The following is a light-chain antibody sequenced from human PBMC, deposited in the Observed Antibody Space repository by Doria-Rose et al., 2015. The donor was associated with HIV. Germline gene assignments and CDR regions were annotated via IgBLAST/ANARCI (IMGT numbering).Light chain of an antibody. Sequence: QLTQSPSSLSAFIGDRVTITCQASQDIKKCLNWYQHKPGTAPRLLIYGASNLETGVSSRFSGRGSGTDFTFTISNLQPDDIATYYCQQYDNLPLTFGGGTKVETK. V-gene: IGKV1-33*01. J-gene: IGKJ4*01. CDR1: QDIKKC. CDR2: GAS. CDR3: QQYDNLPLT.